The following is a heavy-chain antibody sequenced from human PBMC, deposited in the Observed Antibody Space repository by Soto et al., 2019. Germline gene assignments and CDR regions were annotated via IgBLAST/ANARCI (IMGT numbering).Heavy chain of an antibody. D-gene: IGHD3-10*01. CDR3: ARTYGSGSYYPEIYYYYGMDV. CDR1: GGSISSGGYY. V-gene: IGHV4-31*02. J-gene: IGHJ6*02. CDR2: IYYSGST. Sequence: PAETLSLTWTVSGGSISSGGYYWSWIRQHPGKGLEWIGYIYYSGSTYYNPSLKSRVTISVDTSKNQFSLKLSSVTAADTAVYYCARTYGSGSYYPEIYYYYGMDVWGQGTTVTVSS.